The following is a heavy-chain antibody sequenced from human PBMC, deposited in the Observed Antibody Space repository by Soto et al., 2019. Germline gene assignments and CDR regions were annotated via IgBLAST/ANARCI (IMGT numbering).Heavy chain of an antibody. D-gene: IGHD3-10*01. CDR2: ISGVRDYI. CDR3: AREGVHNYTEYYFDY. Sequence: GASLRLSCASSGFTFSYYPLHWVRRAPGKGLEWVSSISGVRDYIRYADSVKGRFAISRDNAKTSLYLQMNSLTAEGTAVYYCAREGVHNYTEYYFDYWGQGTLVTVSS. J-gene: IGHJ4*02. CDR1: GFTFSYYP. V-gene: IGHV3-21*06.